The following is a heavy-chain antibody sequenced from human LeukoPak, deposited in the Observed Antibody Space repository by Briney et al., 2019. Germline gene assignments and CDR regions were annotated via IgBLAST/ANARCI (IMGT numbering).Heavy chain of an antibody. V-gene: IGHV3-49*03. J-gene: IGHJ4*02. Sequence: GGSLRLSCTASGFTFGDFAMSWFRQAPGKGLEWVGFIRSKAYGGSAEYAASVKGRFTISRDDSKSIAYLQMNRLKTEDTAVYYCTRSGGPYDNLTGWNYWGQGTLVTVSS. D-gene: IGHD3-9*01. CDR2: IRSKAYGGSA. CDR3: TRSGGPYDNLTGWNY. CDR1: GFTFGDFA.